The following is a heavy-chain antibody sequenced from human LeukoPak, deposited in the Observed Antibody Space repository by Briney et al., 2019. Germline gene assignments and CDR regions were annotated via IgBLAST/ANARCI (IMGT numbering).Heavy chain of an antibody. CDR1: GDSISSYY. Sequence: SETLSLTCTVSGDSISSYYWSWIRQSPGKGLDWIGYIHYSGSTNYNPSLQSRVTMSTDTPKKQFFMKLTSVTAADTAVYYCARSSSSGYFYIDYWGQGTLVTVSS. J-gene: IGHJ4*02. V-gene: IGHV4-59*01. CDR3: ARSSSSGYFYIDY. CDR2: IHYSGST. D-gene: IGHD3-22*01.